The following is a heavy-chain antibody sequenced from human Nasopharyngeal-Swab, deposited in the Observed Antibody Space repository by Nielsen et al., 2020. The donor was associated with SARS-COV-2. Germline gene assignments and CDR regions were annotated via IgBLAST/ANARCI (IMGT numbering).Heavy chain of an antibody. V-gene: IGHV4-34*01. CDR1: GGSFSGYY. CDR3: ARDGPIGWFDP. Sequence: SETLSLTCAVYGGSFSGYYWGWIRQPPGRGLEWIGSFYYSGSTYSTPSLQSRVTISVDTSKNQFSLKLRSVTAADTAVYYCARDGPIGWFDPWGQGTLVTVSS. D-gene: IGHD5-24*01. CDR2: FYYSGST. J-gene: IGHJ5*02.